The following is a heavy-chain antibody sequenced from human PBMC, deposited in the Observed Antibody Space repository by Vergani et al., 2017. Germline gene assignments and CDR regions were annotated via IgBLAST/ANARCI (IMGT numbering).Heavy chain of an antibody. Sequence: VQLVESGGGVVQPGRSLRLSCAASGFTFSSYAMSWVRQAPGKGLEWVSAISGSGGSTYYADSVKGRFTISRDNSKNTLYLQMNSLRAEDTAVYYCARDLPGQSSGPQAFDIWGQGTMVTVSS. J-gene: IGHJ3*02. CDR1: GFTFSSYA. CDR3: ARDLPGQSSGPQAFDI. D-gene: IGHD6-19*01. CDR2: ISGSGGST. V-gene: IGHV3-23*04.